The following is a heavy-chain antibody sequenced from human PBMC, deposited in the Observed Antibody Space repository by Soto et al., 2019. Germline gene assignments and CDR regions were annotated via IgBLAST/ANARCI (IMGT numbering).Heavy chain of an antibody. V-gene: IGHV4-34*01. D-gene: IGHD1-26*01. J-gene: IGHJ4*02. Sequence: QVQLQQWGAGLLKPSETLSLTCAVNSESLSGYYWSWIRQSPGKGLEWIGGIDGSGNTNYSPSLRSRVAMSVDTSKNHFSLNLNSVSAADTAAYYCVGARGRLVGFDYWGQGTLVTVSS. CDR1: SESLSGYY. CDR3: VGARGRLVGFDY. CDR2: IDGSGNT.